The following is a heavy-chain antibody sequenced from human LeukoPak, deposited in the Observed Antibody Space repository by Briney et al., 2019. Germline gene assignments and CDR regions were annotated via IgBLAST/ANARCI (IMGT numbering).Heavy chain of an antibody. J-gene: IGHJ4*02. D-gene: IGHD3-10*01. Sequence: PGGSLRLSGAASGFTFSSYVMNWVRQAGKGLEWVSAISDNGGSTYYADSLKGRFTISRDNSKNTLYLQMNSLRAEDTAVYYCAKGKGTSAGSFDYWGQGTRVTVSS. CDR1: GFTFSSYV. V-gene: IGHV3-23*01. CDR3: AKGKGTSAGSFDY. CDR2: ISDNGGST.